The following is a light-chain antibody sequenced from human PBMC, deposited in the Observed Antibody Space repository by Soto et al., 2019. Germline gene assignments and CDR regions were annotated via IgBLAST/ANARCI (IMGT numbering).Light chain of an antibody. J-gene: IGLJ1*01. Sequence: QSALTQPASVSGSPGQSITISCTGTSSDVGGYNYVSWYQQHPGKAPKLIIYEVSNRPSGVSNRFSGSKSGNTASLTISGLQAEGEADYYCSSYTSSSTRVFGTGTKVTVL. CDR1: SSDVGGYNY. CDR2: EVS. CDR3: SSYTSSSTRV. V-gene: IGLV2-14*01.